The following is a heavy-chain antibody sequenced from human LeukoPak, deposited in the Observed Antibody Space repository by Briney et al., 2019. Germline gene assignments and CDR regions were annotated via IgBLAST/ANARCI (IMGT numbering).Heavy chain of an antibody. CDR1: GYSISTGYY. D-gene: IGHD3-22*01. V-gene: IGHV4-38-2*02. Sequence: SETLSLTCTVSGYSISTGYYWGWIRQPPGKGLEWIGEIYHSGSTNYNPSLKSRVTISVDKSKNQFSLKLSSVPAADTAVYYCARDRYYYDSSGQRYLDYWGQGTLVTVSS. J-gene: IGHJ4*02. CDR3: ARDRYYYDSSGQRYLDY. CDR2: IYHSGST.